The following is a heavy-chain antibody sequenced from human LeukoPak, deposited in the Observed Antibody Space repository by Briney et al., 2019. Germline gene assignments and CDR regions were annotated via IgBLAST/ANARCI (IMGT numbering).Heavy chain of an antibody. V-gene: IGHV3-23*01. J-gene: IGHJ3*02. CDR2: ISGTGGNT. D-gene: IGHD3-22*01. CDR1: GFTFSNFA. CDR3: AKTGGYYDTSDLYRPDVFDI. Sequence: GGSLRLSCAASGFTFSNFAMSWVRQAPGKGLEWVSAISGTGGNTFYTDSVTGRFTISRGNSKNTLYVQMNSLRAKDTAVYYCAKTGGYYDTSDLYRPDVFDIWGQGTVVTVSS.